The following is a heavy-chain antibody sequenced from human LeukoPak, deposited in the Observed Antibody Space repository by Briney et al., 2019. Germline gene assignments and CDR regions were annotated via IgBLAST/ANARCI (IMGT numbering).Heavy chain of an antibody. CDR1: GFTFSQYD. D-gene: IGHD2/OR15-2a*01. CDR2: ISTDVSHK. Sequence: GRSLRLSCAASGFTFSQYDMHWVRQAPGKGLEWVAVISTDVSHKYYADCVEGRFTISRDTSRNTMYLQMNSLRPEDTAIYYCANRLNNAFEMWGQGTMVTVFS. J-gene: IGHJ3*02. CDR3: ANRLNNAFEM. V-gene: IGHV3-30*18.